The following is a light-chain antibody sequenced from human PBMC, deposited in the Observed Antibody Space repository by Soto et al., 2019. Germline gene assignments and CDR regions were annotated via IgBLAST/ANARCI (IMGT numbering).Light chain of an antibody. V-gene: IGKV3-15*01. J-gene: IGKJ4*01. CDR1: QSVSNY. CDR2: GAS. CDR3: QQYHNWPPLT. Sequence: EIVMTQSPATLSVSPGERATLSCRASQSVSNYLAWYQQKPGQAPRLLIYGASTRATGIPARFSGGGSETDFILTISSLQSEDFAVYYCQQYHNWPPLTFGGGTKVEIK.